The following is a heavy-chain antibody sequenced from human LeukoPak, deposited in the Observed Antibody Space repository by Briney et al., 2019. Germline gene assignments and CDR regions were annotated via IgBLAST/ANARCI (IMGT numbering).Heavy chain of an antibody. Sequence: SEALSLTCTVSGGSINSYYWSWIRQPPGKGLEWIGYIYYSGSPNYNPSLKSRVTISVDTSKNQFSLKLSSVTAADTAVYYCARDIAGMDVWGQGTTVTVSS. D-gene: IGHD6-13*01. CDR2: IYYSGSP. J-gene: IGHJ6*02. CDR3: ARDIAGMDV. V-gene: IGHV4-59*01. CDR1: GGSINSYY.